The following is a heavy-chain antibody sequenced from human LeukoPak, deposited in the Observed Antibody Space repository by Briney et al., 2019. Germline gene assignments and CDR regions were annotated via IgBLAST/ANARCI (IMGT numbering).Heavy chain of an antibody. CDR3: AKEQRRTFDFDY. CDR1: GFTFSSYW. J-gene: IGHJ4*02. CDR2: ISESGTGT. V-gene: IGHV3-23*01. Sequence: GGSLRLSCAASGFTFSSYWMHWVRQAPGKGLEWVSGISESGTGTYYADSVKGRFTISRDNSKNTLYVQMNSLRAEDTAVYYCAKEQRRTFDFDYWGQGALVTVSS.